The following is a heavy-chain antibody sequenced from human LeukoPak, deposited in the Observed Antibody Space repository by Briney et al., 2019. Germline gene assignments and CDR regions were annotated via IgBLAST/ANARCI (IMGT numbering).Heavy chain of an antibody. J-gene: IGHJ4*02. Sequence: GASVKVSCKASGYTFIIYGISWVRQAPGQGLEWMGWISAYNGNTNYAQNLQGRVTMTTDTSTSTAYMELRSLRSDDTAVYYCATINYGSSAYRYYFDYWGQGTLVTVSS. D-gene: IGHD3-22*01. V-gene: IGHV1-18*01. CDR3: ATINYGSSAYRYYFDY. CDR2: ISAYNGNT. CDR1: GYTFIIYG.